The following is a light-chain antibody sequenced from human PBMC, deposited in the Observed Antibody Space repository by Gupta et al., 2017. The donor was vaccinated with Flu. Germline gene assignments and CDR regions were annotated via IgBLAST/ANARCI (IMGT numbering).Light chain of an antibody. CDR3: QKSNSDPSLI. V-gene: IGKV1-27*01. J-gene: IGKJ4*01. CDR1: QDIRNY. CDR2: GAS. Sequence: DIQMTQSPSSLSASVGDRVTITCRASQDIRNYLAWYQQKPGTAPKLLIYGASTWQAGVSSRFSGSGYGKDFTLTISSRQPEDVATYYCQKSNSDPSLIFGGGTKVEIK.